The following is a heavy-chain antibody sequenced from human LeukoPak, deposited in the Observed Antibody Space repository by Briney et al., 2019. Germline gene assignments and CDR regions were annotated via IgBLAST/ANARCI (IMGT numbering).Heavy chain of an antibody. CDR3: ARGHTVTPYYYYYGMDV. CDR2: IYHSGST. CDR1: GGSISSGGYY. D-gene: IGHD4-17*01. V-gene: IGHV4-30-2*01. Sequence: SETLSLTCTVSGGSISSGGYYWSWIRQPPGKGLEWIGYIYHSGSTYYNPSLKSRVTISVDRSKNQFSLKLSSVTAADTAVYYCARGHTVTPYYYYYGMDVWGQGTTVTVSS. J-gene: IGHJ6*02.